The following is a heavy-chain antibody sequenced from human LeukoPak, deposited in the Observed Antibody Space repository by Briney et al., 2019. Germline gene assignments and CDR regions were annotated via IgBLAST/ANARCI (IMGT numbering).Heavy chain of an antibody. D-gene: IGHD2-2*01. CDR2: MNPNSGNT. CDR1: GYTFTSYD. J-gene: IGHJ6*03. CDR3: ARWGGYCSSTSCQTYYYYYMDV. Sequence: ASVKVSCKASGYTFTSYDINWVRQATGQGLEWMGWMNPNSGNTGYAQKFQGGVTMTRNTSISTAYMELSSLRSEDTAVYYCARWGGYCSSTSCQTYYYYYMDVWGKGTTVTISS. V-gene: IGHV1-8*01.